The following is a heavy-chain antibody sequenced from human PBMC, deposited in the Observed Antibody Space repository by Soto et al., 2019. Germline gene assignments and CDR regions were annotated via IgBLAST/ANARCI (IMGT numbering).Heavy chain of an antibody. D-gene: IGHD3-3*01. CDR2: ISDGGST. V-gene: IGHV4-59*12. CDR1: GGSIYTYY. CDR3: GRFHYDFWSGYWGYYFDY. Sequence: PSETLSLTCNVSGGSIYTYYWSWLRQSPGKGLEWIGYISDGGSTNYNPSLESRVTISVDTSKKQVSLKLRSVTAADTAVYYCGRFHYDFWSGYWGYYFDYWGQGTLVTVSS. J-gene: IGHJ4*02.